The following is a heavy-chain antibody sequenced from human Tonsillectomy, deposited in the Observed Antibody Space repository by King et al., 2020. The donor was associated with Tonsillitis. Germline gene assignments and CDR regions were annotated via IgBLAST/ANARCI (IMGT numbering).Heavy chain of an antibody. CDR3: ARASIEMATIGIFDH. J-gene: IGHJ4*02. CDR2: INPNSGGT. CDR1: GYTFTGYY. Sequence: VQLVESGAEVKKPGASVKVSCKASGYTFTGYYMHWVRQAPGQGLEWMGWINPNSGGTNYAQKFQDRVTMTRDTSISTAYMELSSLRSDDTAVYYCARASIEMATIGIFDHWGQGTLVTVSS. D-gene: IGHD5-24*01. V-gene: IGHV1-2*02.